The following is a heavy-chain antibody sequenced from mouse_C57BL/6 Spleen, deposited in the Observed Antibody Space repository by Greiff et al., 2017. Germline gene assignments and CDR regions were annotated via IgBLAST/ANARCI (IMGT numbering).Heavy chain of an antibody. CDR1: GYTFTDYE. CDR3: TRGVVATRYFDV. Sequence: VKLMESGAELVRPGASVTLSCKASGYTFTDYEMHWVKQTPVHGLEWIGAIDPETGGTAYNQKFKGKAILTADKSSSTAYMELRSLTSEDSAVYYCTRGVVATRYFDVWGTGTTVTVSS. V-gene: IGHV1-15*01. CDR2: IDPETGGT. J-gene: IGHJ1*03. D-gene: IGHD1-1*01.